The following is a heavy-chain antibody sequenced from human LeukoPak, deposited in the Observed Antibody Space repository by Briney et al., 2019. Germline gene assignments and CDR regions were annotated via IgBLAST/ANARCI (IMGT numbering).Heavy chain of an antibody. Sequence: SETLSLTCAVYGGSFSGYYWNWIRQPPGEGLEWIGEINHSGSTNYNPSLKSRVTISVDTSKNQFSLKLSFVTTADTAVYYCARALGYCSGGSCTRGYNWFDPWGQGTLVTVPS. CDR3: ARALGYCSGGSCTRGYNWFDP. D-gene: IGHD2-15*01. V-gene: IGHV4-34*01. J-gene: IGHJ5*02. CDR2: INHSGST. CDR1: GGSFSGYY.